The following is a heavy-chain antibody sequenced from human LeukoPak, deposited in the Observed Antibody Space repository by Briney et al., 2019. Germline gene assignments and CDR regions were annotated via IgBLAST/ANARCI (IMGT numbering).Heavy chain of an antibody. Sequence: GGSLRLSCAASGFTFSSYSMNWVRQAPGKGLEWVSSISSSSSYIYYADSVKGRFTISRDNAKNSLYLQMNSLRAEGTAVYYCARDRRYYGSGSYSHYYGMDVWGQGTTVTVSS. V-gene: IGHV3-21*01. D-gene: IGHD3-10*01. CDR2: ISSSSSYI. CDR3: ARDRRYYGSGSYSHYYGMDV. CDR1: GFTFSSYS. J-gene: IGHJ6*02.